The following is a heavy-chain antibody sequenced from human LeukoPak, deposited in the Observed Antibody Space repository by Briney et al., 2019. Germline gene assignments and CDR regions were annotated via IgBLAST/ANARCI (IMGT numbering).Heavy chain of an antibody. Sequence: SETLSLTCTVSSGSISTSNYYWGWVRQPPGKGLEWIGSIYYSGSAYYNPSLKSRVTISVDTSKNQFSLKLSSVTAADTAVYYCARTLSISGSSRDDAFDIWGQGTMVTVSS. D-gene: IGHD1-26*01. CDR2: IYYSGSA. J-gene: IGHJ3*02. CDR1: SGSISTSNYY. V-gene: IGHV4-39*07. CDR3: ARTLSISGSSRDDAFDI.